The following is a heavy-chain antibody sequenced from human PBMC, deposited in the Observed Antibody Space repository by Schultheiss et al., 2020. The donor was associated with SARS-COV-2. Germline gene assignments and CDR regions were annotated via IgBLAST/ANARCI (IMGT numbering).Heavy chain of an antibody. D-gene: IGHD3-10*01. V-gene: IGHV1-46*01. CDR1: GYTFTSYY. J-gene: IGHJ6*02. CDR2: INPSGGST. CDR3: ASAKLVRGVIVPLYGMDV. Sequence: ASVKVSCKASGYTFTSYYMHWVRQAPGQGLEWMGIINPSGGSTSYAQKLQGRVTLTTDTSTITAYMELRSLRSDDTAVYYCASAKLVRGVIVPLYGMDVWGQGTTVTVSS.